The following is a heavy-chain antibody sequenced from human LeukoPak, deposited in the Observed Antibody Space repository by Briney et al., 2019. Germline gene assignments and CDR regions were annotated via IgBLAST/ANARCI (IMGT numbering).Heavy chain of an antibody. J-gene: IGHJ5*02. Sequence: GASVKVSCKTSGGTFASYAITWVRQAPGQGLEWMGKIIPISGTINYAQKFQGRVTFTADESTSTAYMELSSLRSEDTALYYCARKLRLGGNWFDPWGQGTLVTVSS. CDR1: GGTFASYA. CDR3: ARKLRLGGNWFDP. D-gene: IGHD1-26*01. V-gene: IGHV1-69*13. CDR2: IIPISGTI.